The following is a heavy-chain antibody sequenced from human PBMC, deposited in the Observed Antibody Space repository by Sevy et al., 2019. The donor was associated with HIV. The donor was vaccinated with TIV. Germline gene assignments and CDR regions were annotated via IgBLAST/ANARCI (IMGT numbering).Heavy chain of an antibody. D-gene: IGHD3-9*01. V-gene: IGHV1-18*01. CDR3: ARAVPYYDILTGRNYFDY. J-gene: IGHJ4*02. Sequence: ASVKVSCKASGYSFSNYGISWVRQAPGQGLEWMGWISAHNANTNYAQKLQDRVTMTTDTSTSTAYMELRSLRSGDTAVYYCARAVPYYDILTGRNYFDYWGQGTLVTVSS. CDR2: ISAHNANT. CDR1: GYSFSNYG.